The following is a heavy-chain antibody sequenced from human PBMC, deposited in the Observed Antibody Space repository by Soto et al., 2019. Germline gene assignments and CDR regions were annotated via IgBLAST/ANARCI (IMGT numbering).Heavy chain of an antibody. CDR2: IGTAGDT. CDR3: ARVQSLYCSGGSCYSGYYGMDV. V-gene: IGHV3-13*01. Sequence: PGGSLRLSCAASGFTFSSYDMHWVRQATGKGLEWVSAIGTAGDTYYPGSVKGRFTISRENAKNSLYLQMNSLRAGDTAVYYCARVQSLYCSGGSCYSGYYGMDVWGQGTTVTVSS. CDR1: GFTFSSYD. D-gene: IGHD2-15*01. J-gene: IGHJ6*02.